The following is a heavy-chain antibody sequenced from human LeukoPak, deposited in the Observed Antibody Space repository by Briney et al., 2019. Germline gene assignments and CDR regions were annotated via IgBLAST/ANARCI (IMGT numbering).Heavy chain of an antibody. J-gene: IGHJ4*02. CDR3: ARHLGGSGYPTPFDY. V-gene: IGHV4-61*02. Sequence: SETLSLTCTVSGGSISSNSYYWSWIRQPAGKGLEWIGRIYAGGSTDYNPSLKSRVTISKDTSKNEFSLKLSSVTAADTAVYYCARHLGGSGYPTPFDYWGQGTLATVSS. CDR1: GGSISSNSYY. CDR2: IYAGGST. D-gene: IGHD3-22*01.